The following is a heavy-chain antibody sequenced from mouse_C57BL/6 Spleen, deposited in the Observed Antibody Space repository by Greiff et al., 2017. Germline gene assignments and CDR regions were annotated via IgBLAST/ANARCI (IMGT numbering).Heavy chain of an antibody. CDR2: INPNNGGT. D-gene: IGHD2-5*01. Sequence: EVQLQQSGPELVKPGASVKMSCKASGYTFTDYNMHWVKQSHGKSLEWIGYINPNNGGTSYNQKFKGKATLTVNKSSSTAYMGLRSLTSEDSAVYYCARWYYSNYHAMDDWGQGTSVTVSS. CDR1: GYTFTDYN. CDR3: ARWYYSNYHAMDD. V-gene: IGHV1-22*01. J-gene: IGHJ4*01.